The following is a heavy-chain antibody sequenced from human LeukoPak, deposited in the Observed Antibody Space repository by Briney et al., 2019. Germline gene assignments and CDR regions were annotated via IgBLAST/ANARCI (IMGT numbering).Heavy chain of an antibody. CDR1: GGSINSYY. Sequence: SETLSLTCTVSGGSINSYYWSWIRQPPGKGLEWIGYIYYSGTTSYNPSLKSRVTISVDTSKNQFSLKLSSVTAADTAVYYCAAMSLVTYYFDYWGQGTLVTVSS. D-gene: IGHD2-2*01. V-gene: IGHV4-59*12. CDR2: IYYSGTT. CDR3: AAMSLVTYYFDY. J-gene: IGHJ4*02.